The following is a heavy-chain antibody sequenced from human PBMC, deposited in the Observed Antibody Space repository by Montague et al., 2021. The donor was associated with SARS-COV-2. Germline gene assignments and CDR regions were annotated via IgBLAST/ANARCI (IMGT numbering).Heavy chain of an antibody. CDR1: GGSISSSSYF. J-gene: IGHJ4*02. D-gene: IGHD3-3*01. CDR2: IYYSGST. CDR3: ARKTSRGLTIFGVVTASYCFGY. Sequence: SETLSLTCTVSGGSISSSSYFWGWIRQPPGKGLEWIGSIYYSGSTYYNPSLKSRVTISVDTSKNQFSLKLSSVTAADTAVFHCARKTSRGLTIFGVVTASYCFGYWGQGTLVTVSS. V-gene: IGHV4-39*01.